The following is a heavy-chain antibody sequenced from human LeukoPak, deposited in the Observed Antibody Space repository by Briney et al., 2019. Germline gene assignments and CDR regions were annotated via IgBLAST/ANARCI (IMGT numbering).Heavy chain of an antibody. CDR2: ISAYNGNI. D-gene: IGHD2-2*01. V-gene: IGHV1-18*04. CDR1: GYTFTSYG. J-gene: IGHJ5*02. Sequence: ASVKVSCKASGYTFTSYGISWVRQAPGQGLEWMGWISAYNGNINYAQKLQGRVTMTTDTSTSTAYMELRSLRSDDTAVYYCARVEDIVVVPAAMPHENWFDPWGQGTLVTVSS. CDR3: ARVEDIVVVPAAMPHENWFDP.